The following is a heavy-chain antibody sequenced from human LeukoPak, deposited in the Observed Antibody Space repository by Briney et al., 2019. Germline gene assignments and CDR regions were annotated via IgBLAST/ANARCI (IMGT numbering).Heavy chain of an antibody. D-gene: IGHD6-13*01. CDR1: GFTFSSYS. Sequence: PGGSLRLSCAASGFTFSSYSMNWVRQAPGKGLEWVSYISSSSSTIYYADSVKSRFTISRDNAKNSLYLQMNSLRAEDTAVYYCAREVIAALVVNWFDPWGQGTLVTVSS. CDR2: ISSSSSTI. CDR3: AREVIAALVVNWFDP. J-gene: IGHJ5*02. V-gene: IGHV3-48*01.